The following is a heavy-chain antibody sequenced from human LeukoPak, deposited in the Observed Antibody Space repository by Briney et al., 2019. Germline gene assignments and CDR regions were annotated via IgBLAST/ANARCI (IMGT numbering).Heavy chain of an antibody. J-gene: IGHJ4*02. Sequence: GASVMVSCKASGGIFSSYAISWVRQAPGQGLEWMGGSIPIFGTANYAQKFQGRVTITADESTSTAYMELSSLRSEDTAVYYCATPPQDCGGDCYLYYFDYWGQGTLVTVSS. CDR1: GGIFSSYA. D-gene: IGHD2-21*02. CDR2: SIPIFGTA. CDR3: ATPPQDCGGDCYLYYFDY. V-gene: IGHV1-69*13.